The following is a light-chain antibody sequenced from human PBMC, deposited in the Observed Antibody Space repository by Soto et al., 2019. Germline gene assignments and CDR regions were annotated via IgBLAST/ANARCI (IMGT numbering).Light chain of an antibody. J-gene: IGKJ5*01. CDR2: AAS. CDR1: QGISSY. Sequence: DIQLTQSPSFLSSSVGDRVTITCRASQGISSYLAWYQQKPGKAPQLLIYAASTLQSGVPSRFSGSGSGTEFTLTISSLQHEDVATYYCQQLNSYSITFGQGTRLEIK. CDR3: QQLNSYSIT. V-gene: IGKV1-9*01.